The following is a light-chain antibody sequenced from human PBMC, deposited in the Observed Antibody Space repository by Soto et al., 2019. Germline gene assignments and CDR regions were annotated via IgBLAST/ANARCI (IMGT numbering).Light chain of an antibody. Sequence: EIVMTQSPATLSVSPGERVTLSCRASQSVSTTLAWYQQKPGQAPRLLIYEASTRATGIPARFSGSGSGTEFTLTISRLEPEDFAVYYCQQYGSSPWTLGQGTKVEIK. CDR2: EAS. V-gene: IGKV3-15*01. J-gene: IGKJ1*01. CDR3: QQYGSSPWT. CDR1: QSVSTT.